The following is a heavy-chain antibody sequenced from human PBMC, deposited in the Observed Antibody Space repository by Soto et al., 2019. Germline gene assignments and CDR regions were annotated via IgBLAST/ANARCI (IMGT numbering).Heavy chain of an antibody. J-gene: IGHJ4*02. CDR2: ISPHNCNT. D-gene: IGHD2-2*01. V-gene: IGHV1-18*01. CDR1: GYTFNTYF. CDR3: ARDTSNSFDY. Sequence: HVQLVQSGGELKQPGASVKVSCNTSGYTFNTYFITWVRQAPGQGLEWMGWISPHNCNTNYAEKFQGRVTMTTDTITKKAYMELRNLRFDDTAVYYCARDTSNSFDYWGQGTPVTVSS.